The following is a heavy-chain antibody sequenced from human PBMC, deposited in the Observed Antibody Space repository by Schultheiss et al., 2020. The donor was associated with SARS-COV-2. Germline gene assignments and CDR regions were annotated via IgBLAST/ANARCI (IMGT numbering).Heavy chain of an antibody. D-gene: IGHD5-24*01. Sequence: ASVKVSCKASGYSFTTYGISWVRQAPGQGLEWMGWISAYNGDTNYAQKVQGRVTMTRDTSISTAYMELSRLRSDDTAVYYCARDERWLQFVYFQHWGQGTLVTVSS. CDR2: ISAYNGDT. CDR1: GYSFTTYG. V-gene: IGHV1-18*01. J-gene: IGHJ1*01. CDR3: ARDERWLQFVYFQH.